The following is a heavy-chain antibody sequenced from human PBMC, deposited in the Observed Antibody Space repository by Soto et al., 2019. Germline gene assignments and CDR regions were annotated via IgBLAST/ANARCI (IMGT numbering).Heavy chain of an antibody. CDR1: GGSFSGYY. Sequence: SETLSLTCAVYGGSFSGYYWTWIRQPPGTGLEWIGEINHSGSTNYNPSLKSRVTISVDTSKNQFSLKLTPVTAADTAVYYCARSPVVVGIIDYYYGMDVWGQGTTVTVSS. CDR3: ARSPVVVGIIDYYYGMDV. D-gene: IGHD2-15*01. CDR2: INHSGST. J-gene: IGHJ6*02. V-gene: IGHV4-34*01.